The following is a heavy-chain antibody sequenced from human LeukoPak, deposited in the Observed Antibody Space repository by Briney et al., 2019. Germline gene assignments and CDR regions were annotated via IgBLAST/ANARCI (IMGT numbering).Heavy chain of an antibody. J-gene: IGHJ4*02. Sequence: SETLSLTCAVSGGSISSGGYSWSWIRQPPGKGLEWIGYIYYSGSTYYNPSLKSRVTISLDTSKNQFSLKLSSVTVADTAVYYCARGKVAGTRFDYWGQGTLVTVSS. D-gene: IGHD6-19*01. V-gene: IGHV4-31*11. CDR1: GGSISSGGYS. CDR3: ARGKVAGTRFDY. CDR2: IYYSGST.